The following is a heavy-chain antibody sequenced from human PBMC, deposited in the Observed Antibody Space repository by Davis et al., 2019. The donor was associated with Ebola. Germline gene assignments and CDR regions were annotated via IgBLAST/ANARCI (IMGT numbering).Heavy chain of an antibody. J-gene: IGHJ4*02. Sequence: AASVKVSCKTSGYTFTSYGITWLRQAPGQGLEWMGRINPNSGGTNYAQKFQGRVTITADESTSTAYMELSSLRSEDTAVYYCATFGDLYFFDYWGQGTLVTVSS. CDR2: INPNSGGT. CDR1: GYTFTSYG. V-gene: IGHV1-18*04. CDR3: ATFGDLYFFDY. D-gene: IGHD3-3*01.